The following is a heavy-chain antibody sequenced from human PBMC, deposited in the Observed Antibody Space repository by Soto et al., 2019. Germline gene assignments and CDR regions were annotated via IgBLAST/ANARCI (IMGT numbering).Heavy chain of an antibody. CDR3: ARLRSLPPLYYFDY. CDR2: IYYSGGT. V-gene: IGHV4-39*01. Sequence: SETLSLTCTVSGGSISSSRYYWGWIRQPPGKGLEWIGSIYYSGGTYYNPSLKSRVTLSVDTSKNQFSLKLSSVTAADTAVYYCARLRSLPPLYYFDYWGQGTLVTVSS. CDR1: GGSISSSRYY. J-gene: IGHJ4*02.